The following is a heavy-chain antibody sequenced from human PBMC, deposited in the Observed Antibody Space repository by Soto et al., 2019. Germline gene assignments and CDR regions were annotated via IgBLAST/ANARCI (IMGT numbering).Heavy chain of an antibody. CDR2: ISGSGGST. D-gene: IGHD3-3*01. CDR3: AKATDFWRTGLYGMDV. Sequence: PGGSLRLSCAASGFTFSSYAMSWVRQAPGKGLEWVSAISGSGGSTYYADSVKGRFTISRDNSKNTLYLQMNSLRAEDTAVYYCAKATDFWRTGLYGMDVWGQGTTVTVSS. V-gene: IGHV3-23*01. J-gene: IGHJ6*02. CDR1: GFTFSSYA.